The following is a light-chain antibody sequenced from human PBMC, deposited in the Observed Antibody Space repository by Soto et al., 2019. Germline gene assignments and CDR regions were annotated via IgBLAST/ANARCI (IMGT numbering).Light chain of an antibody. CDR2: DAS. J-gene: IGKJ2*01. Sequence: EIVLTQSPATRSLSRGERATLSCRASQSVSSYLAWYQQKPGQAPRLLIYDASNRATGIPARFSGSGSGTDFTLTISSLEPEDLAVYYCQQRSNWPPYTFGQGTKLEIK. V-gene: IGKV3-11*01. CDR1: QSVSSY. CDR3: QQRSNWPPYT.